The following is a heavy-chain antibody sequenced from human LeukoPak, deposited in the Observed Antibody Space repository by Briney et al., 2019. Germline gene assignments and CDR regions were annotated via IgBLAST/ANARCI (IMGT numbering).Heavy chain of an antibody. CDR2: IYYSGST. D-gene: IGHD5-24*01. CDR3: AREPRESSVEMATIRSTIDY. CDR1: GGSVSSGSYY. Sequence: SETLPLTCTVSGGSVSSGSYYWSWIRQPPGKGLEWIGYIYYSGSTNYNPSLKSRVTISVDTSKNQFSLKLSSVTAADTAVYYCAREPRESSVEMATIRSTIDYWGQGTLVTVSS. V-gene: IGHV4-61*01. J-gene: IGHJ4*02.